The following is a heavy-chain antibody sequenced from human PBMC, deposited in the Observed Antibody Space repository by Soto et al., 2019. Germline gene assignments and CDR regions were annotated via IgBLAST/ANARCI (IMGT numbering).Heavy chain of an antibody. Sequence: GGSLRLSCAASGFTFSSYWMSWVRQAPGKGLEWVANIKQDGSEKYYADSVKGRFTISRDNAKNSLYLQMNSLRAEDTAVYYCARDYFDYGDYFDYFDYWGQGTLVTVSS. D-gene: IGHD4-17*01. CDR2: IKQDGSEK. V-gene: IGHV3-7*01. J-gene: IGHJ4*02. CDR3: ARDYFDYGDYFDYFDY. CDR1: GFTFSSYW.